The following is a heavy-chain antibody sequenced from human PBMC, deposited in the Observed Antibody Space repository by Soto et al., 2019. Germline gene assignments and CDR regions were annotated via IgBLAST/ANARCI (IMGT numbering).Heavy chain of an antibody. D-gene: IGHD2-15*01. CDR2: ITIGGGPT. CDR1: GFTFISYS. V-gene: IGHV3-48*02. J-gene: IGHJ3*02. CDR3: ARDIGYAFDI. Sequence: QPGGSLRLSCAASGFTFISYSINWFRHAPGKGLEWLSYITIGGGPTYNADSVQGRFTISRDNAKDSLYLQMDSLRDEDTAVYYCARDIGYAFDIWGQGTVVTVSS.